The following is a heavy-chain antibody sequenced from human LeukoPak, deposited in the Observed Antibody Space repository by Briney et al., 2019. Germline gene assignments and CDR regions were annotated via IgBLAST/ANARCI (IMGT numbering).Heavy chain of an antibody. CDR2: IKQSGIDK. J-gene: IGHJ4*02. CDR3: VRDSGSAWSGLFDS. V-gene: IGHV3-7*01. Sequence: PGGSLRLSCAASGFTFSSYWMTWVRQAPGKGLEWVATIKQSGIDKYYVDSVKGRFTISRDNAKNSMYLEMKNLRGDDTGFYYCVRDSGSAWSGLFDSWGQGTLVTVSS. CDR1: GFTFSSYW. D-gene: IGHD2-21*02.